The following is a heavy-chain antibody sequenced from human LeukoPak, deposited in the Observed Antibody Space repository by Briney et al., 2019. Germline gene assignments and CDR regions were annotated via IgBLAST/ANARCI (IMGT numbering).Heavy chain of an antibody. CDR1: GFTFSSYE. V-gene: IGHV4-34*01. CDR3: ARWLNPLLPGIAVAGAYGMDV. J-gene: IGHJ6*02. D-gene: IGHD6-19*01. Sequence: GSLRLSCAASGFTFSSYEMNWVRQAPGKGLEWIGEINHSGSTNYNPSLKSRVTISVDTSKNQFSLKLSSVTAADTAVYYCARWLNPLLPGIAVAGAYGMDVWGQGTTVTVSS. CDR2: INHSGST.